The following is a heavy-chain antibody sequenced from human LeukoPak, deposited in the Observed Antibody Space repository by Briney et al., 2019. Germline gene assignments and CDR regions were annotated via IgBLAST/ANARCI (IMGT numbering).Heavy chain of an antibody. CDR3: ARSWSYYDSMYGY. D-gene: IGHD3-22*01. Sequence: PSETLSLTCAVYGGSFSGYYWSWIRQPPGKGLEWIGESNRSGSTNYNPSLKSRVTISVETSKNQFTLKLSSVTAADTAVYYCARSWSYYDSMYGYWGQGTLVTVSS. CDR2: SNRSGST. J-gene: IGHJ4*02. V-gene: IGHV4-34*01. CDR1: GGSFSGYY.